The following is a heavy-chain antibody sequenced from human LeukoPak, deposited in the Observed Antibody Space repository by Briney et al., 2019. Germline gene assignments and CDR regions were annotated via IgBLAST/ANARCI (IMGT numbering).Heavy chain of an antibody. V-gene: IGHV3-7*03. Sequence: GGSLRLSCAASGFTFSSYAMSWVRQAPGKGLEWVANIKQDGSENYYVDSVKGRFTISRDNAKSSLYLQMNSLRADDTAVYYCARRRGMGSLYYCGQGTMVTVSS. CDR3: ARRRGMGSLYY. CDR2: IKQDGSEN. D-gene: IGHD2-8*01. J-gene: IGHJ4*02. CDR1: GFTFSSYA.